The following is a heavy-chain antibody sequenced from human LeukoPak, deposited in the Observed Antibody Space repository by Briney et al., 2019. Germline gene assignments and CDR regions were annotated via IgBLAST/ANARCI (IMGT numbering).Heavy chain of an antibody. Sequence: GGSLRLSCAASGFTFSGSAMHWVRQASGKGLEWVGRIRSEPNSYATAYAASVKGRFTISRDDSKNTAYLQMNSLKTEDTAVYYCTSLLGYCTNDVCYNYWGQGTLVTVSS. D-gene: IGHD2-8*01. CDR2: IRSEPNSYAT. CDR1: GFTFSGSA. V-gene: IGHV3-73*01. J-gene: IGHJ4*02. CDR3: TSLLGYCTNDVCYNY.